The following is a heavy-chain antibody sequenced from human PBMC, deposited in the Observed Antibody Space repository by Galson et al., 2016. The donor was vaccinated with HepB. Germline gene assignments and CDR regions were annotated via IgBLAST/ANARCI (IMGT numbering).Heavy chain of an antibody. V-gene: IGHV3-23*01. Sequence: SLRLSCAASGFTFSDSAMNWVRQAPGKGLEWVSSISVGGGSTYYADAVKGRFTISRDNSKNTLYLHMNSLRAEDTARYYCAKGRLAARGRCDYWGQGNLVTVSS. CDR1: GFTFSDSA. CDR3: AKGRLAARGRCDY. D-gene: IGHD6-13*01. J-gene: IGHJ4*02. CDR2: ISVGGGST.